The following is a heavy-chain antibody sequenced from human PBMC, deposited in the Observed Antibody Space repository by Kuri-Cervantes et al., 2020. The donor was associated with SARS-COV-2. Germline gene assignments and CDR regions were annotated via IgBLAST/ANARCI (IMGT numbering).Heavy chain of an antibody. CDR1: GDTFTGYY. CDR2: VNPNSGGT. Sequence: ASVKDSCKASGDTFTGYYMHWVRQAPGQGLEWMGWVNPNSGGTNYAQKFQGRVTMTRDTSISTAYMELSRLRTDNTAVYYCARAFRYYDFWSGSDAFDIWGQGTMVTVSS. V-gene: IGHV1-2*02. J-gene: IGHJ3*02. D-gene: IGHD3-3*01. CDR3: ARAFRYYDFWSGSDAFDI.